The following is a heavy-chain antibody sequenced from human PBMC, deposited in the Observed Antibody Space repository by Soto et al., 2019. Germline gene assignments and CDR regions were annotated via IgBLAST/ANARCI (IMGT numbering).Heavy chain of an antibody. CDR3: ARDQRSTNGAEDY. V-gene: IGHV1-18*01. CDR1: GYTFTNYY. D-gene: IGHD2-8*01. CDR2: INTYNGNT. J-gene: IGHJ4*02. Sequence: QVQLVQSGADVQKPGASVKVSCKASGYTFTNYYVSWARQAPGQGLEWMGWINTYNGNTKYAQNFQGRVSMTADTSTSTAYMELWSLRSDDTAVYYWARDQRSTNGAEDYWGQGTLVTVSS.